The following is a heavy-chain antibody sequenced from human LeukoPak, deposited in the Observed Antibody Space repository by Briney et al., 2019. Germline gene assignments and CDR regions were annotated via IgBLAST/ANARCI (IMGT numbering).Heavy chain of an antibody. CDR1: GGSFSGYY. Sequence: SETLSLTCAVYGGSFSGYYWSWIRQPPGKGLEWIGEINHSGSTNYNPSLKSRVTISVDTSKNQFSLKLSSVTAADTAVYYCARYPGYSSSWYEYYFDYWGQGTLVTVSS. D-gene: IGHD6-13*01. V-gene: IGHV4-34*01. CDR2: INHSGST. J-gene: IGHJ4*02. CDR3: ARYPGYSSSWYEYYFDY.